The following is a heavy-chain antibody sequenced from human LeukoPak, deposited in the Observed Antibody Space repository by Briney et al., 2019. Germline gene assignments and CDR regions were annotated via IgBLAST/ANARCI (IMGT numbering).Heavy chain of an antibody. J-gene: IGHJ4*02. CDR3: VSFYETY. Sequence: PGGSLRLSCAASGNYWMHWVRQAPGKGLVWVSHINSDGSWTGYADSVKSRFTISKDNAKNTVYLQMNNLRAEDTAVYYCVSFYETYWGRGTLVTVSS. CDR1: GNYW. D-gene: IGHD2-2*01. V-gene: IGHV3-74*01. CDR2: INSDGSWT.